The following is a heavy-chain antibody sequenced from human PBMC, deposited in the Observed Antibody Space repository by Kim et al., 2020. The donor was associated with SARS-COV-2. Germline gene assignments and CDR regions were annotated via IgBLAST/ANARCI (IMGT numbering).Heavy chain of an antibody. CDR2: IYTSGST. CDR1: GGSISSGSYY. CDR3: ARGYGDYSFWGNWFDP. Sequence: SETLSLTCTVSGGSISSGSYYWSWIRQPAGKGLEWIGRIYTSGSTNYNPSLKSRVTISVDTSKNQFSLKLSSVTAADTAVYYCARGYGDYSFWGNWFDPWGQGTLVTVSS. D-gene: IGHD4-17*01. J-gene: IGHJ5*02. V-gene: IGHV4-61*02.